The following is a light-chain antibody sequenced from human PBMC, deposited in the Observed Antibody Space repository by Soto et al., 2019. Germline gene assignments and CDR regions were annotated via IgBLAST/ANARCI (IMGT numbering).Light chain of an antibody. J-gene: IGLJ1*01. V-gene: IGLV4-69*01. Sequence: QLVLTQSPSASASLGASVKLTCTLSSGHSSYAIAWHQQQPEKGPRYLMKLNSDGSHSKGDGIPDRFSGSSSGAERYLTISSLQSEDEADYYCQTWGTGIRVFGTGNKVTVL. CDR3: QTWGTGIRV. CDR1: SGHSSYA. CDR2: LNSDGSH.